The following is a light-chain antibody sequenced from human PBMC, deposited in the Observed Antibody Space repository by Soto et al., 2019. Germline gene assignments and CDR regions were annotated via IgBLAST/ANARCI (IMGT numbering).Light chain of an antibody. CDR2: GAS. J-gene: IGKJ5*01. CDR3: QQYDNLPIT. CDR1: QSISFN. Sequence: EIVMTQSPVTLSVSPGERATLSCRASQSISFNLAWYQQKPGQAPRLLIYGASTRATGVPVRFSGSGSGAEFTLTITSLQSEDFAGYYCQQYDNLPITFGQGARLDIK. V-gene: IGKV3-15*01.